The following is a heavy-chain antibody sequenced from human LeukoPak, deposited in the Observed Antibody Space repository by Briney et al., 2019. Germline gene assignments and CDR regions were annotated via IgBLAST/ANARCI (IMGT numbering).Heavy chain of an antibody. D-gene: IGHD3-22*01. CDR3: ARDQYYYDSSGYGIFDP. V-gene: IGHV1-18*01. CDR2: ISAYNGNT. CDR1: GYTFTSYA. Sequence: ASVKVSCKASGYTFTSYAMNWVRQAPGQGLEWMGWISAYNGNTNYAQKLQGRVTMTTDTSTSTAYMELRSLRSDDTAVYYCARDQYYYDSSGYGIFDPWGQGTLVTVSS. J-gene: IGHJ5*02.